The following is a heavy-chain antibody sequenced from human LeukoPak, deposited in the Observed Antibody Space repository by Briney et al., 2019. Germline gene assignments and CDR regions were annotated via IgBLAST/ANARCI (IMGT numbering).Heavy chain of an antibody. CDR1: GSTFSSYW. CDR2: IKQDGSEK. J-gene: IGHJ4*02. CDR3: ARDIPFGVVLDY. D-gene: IGHD3-3*01. V-gene: IGHV3-7*01. Sequence: GGSLRLSCAASGSTFSSYWMSWVRQAPGKGLEWVANIKQDGSEKYYVDSVNGRFTISRDNAKNSLYLQMNSLRAEDTAVYYCARDIPFGVVLDYWGQGTLVTVSS.